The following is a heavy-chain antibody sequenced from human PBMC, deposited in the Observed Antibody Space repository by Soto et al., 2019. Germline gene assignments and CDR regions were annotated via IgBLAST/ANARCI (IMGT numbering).Heavy chain of an antibody. CDR3: AKPHIRVAGPYVFDY. CDR1: GFAFSSYG. Sequence: GGSLRLSCAASGFAFSSYGMHWVHQAPGKGLEWVAVISYDGSNKYYADSVKGRFTISRDNSKNTLYLQMNSLRAEDTAVYYCAKPHIRVAGPYVFDYWGQGTLVTVSS. CDR2: ISYDGSNK. V-gene: IGHV3-30*18. D-gene: IGHD6-19*01. J-gene: IGHJ4*02.